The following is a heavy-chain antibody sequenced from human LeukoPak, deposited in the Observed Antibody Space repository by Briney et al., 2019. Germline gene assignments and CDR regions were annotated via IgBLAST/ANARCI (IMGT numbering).Heavy chain of an antibody. CDR3: AGSYYNVFDY. J-gene: IGHJ4*02. CDR2: IWYDGSNK. Sequence: TGGSLRLSCAASGFTFSYYAMHWVRQAPGKGLEWVALIWYDGSNKYYADSVKGRFTISRDNSKNTLYLQMNSLRAEDTAVYYCAGSYYNVFDYWGQGTLVTVSS. V-gene: IGHV3-33*08. CDR1: GFTFSYYA. D-gene: IGHD3-10*01.